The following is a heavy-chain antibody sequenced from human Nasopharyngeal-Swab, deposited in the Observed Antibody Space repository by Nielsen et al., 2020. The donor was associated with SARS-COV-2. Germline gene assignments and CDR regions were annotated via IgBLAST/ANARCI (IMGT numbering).Heavy chain of an antibody. CDR2: IWYDGSNK. J-gene: IGHJ4*02. Sequence: GESLKISCAASGLTFSSYGMHWVRQAPGKGLEWVAVIWYDGSNKYYADSVKGRFTISRDNSKNTLYLQMNSLRAEDTAVYYCARVAGITIFTDTTFDYWGQGTLVTVSS. CDR1: GLTFSSYG. V-gene: IGHV3-33*01. D-gene: IGHD3-9*01. CDR3: ARVAGITIFTDTTFDY.